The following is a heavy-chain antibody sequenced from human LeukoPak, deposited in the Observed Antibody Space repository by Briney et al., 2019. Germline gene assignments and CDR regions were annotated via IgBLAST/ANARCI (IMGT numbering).Heavy chain of an antibody. CDR2: IYYSGST. J-gene: IGHJ4*02. D-gene: IGHD4-23*01. Sequence: SETLSLTCTVSGGSISSGDYYWSWIRQPPGKGLEWIGYIYYSGSTYYNPSLKSRVTISVDTSKNQFPLKLSSVTAADTAVYYCARVVTQGYFDYWGQGTLVTVSS. V-gene: IGHV4-30-4*08. CDR1: GGSISSGDYY. CDR3: ARVVTQGYFDY.